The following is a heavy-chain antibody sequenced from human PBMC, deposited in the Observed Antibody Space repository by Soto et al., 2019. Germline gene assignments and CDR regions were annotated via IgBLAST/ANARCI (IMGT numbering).Heavy chain of an antibody. D-gene: IGHD2-2*01. Sequence: GGSLRLSCAASGFTFSSYGMHWVRQAPGKGLEWVAVISYDGSNKYYADSVKGRFTISRDNSKNTLYLQMNSLRAEDTAVYYCAKDQGDVVVPAAMPGFTGGQGTLVTVSS. CDR3: AKDQGDVVVPAAMPGFT. CDR2: ISYDGSNK. CDR1: GFTFSSYG. V-gene: IGHV3-30*18. J-gene: IGHJ4*02.